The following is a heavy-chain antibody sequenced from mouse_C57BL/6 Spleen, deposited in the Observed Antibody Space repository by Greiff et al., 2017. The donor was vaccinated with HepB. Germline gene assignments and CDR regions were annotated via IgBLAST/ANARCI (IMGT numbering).Heavy chain of an antibody. CDR1: GYSFTGYY. Sequence: VQLQQSGPELVKPGASVKISCKASGYSFTGYYMHWVKQSHGNILDWIGYIYPYNGVSSYNQKFKGKATLTVDKSSSTAYMELRSLTSEDSAVYYCSHTAQATPAGFAYWGQGTLVTVSA. J-gene: IGHJ3*01. CDR2: IYPYNGVS. CDR3: SHTAQATPAGFAY. D-gene: IGHD3-2*02. V-gene: IGHV1-31*01.